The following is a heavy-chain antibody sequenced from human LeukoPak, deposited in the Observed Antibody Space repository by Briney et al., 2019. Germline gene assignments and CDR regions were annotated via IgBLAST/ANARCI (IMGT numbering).Heavy chain of an antibody. CDR3: ARDNSVRDEAWWFNP. J-gene: IGHJ5*02. D-gene: IGHD5-24*01. V-gene: IGHV1-3*03. Sequence: ASVKVSCKASGYTFTNYAINWVRQAPGQRLEWMGWINAGNGNTKYSQEFQGRVTLTRDMSTSTDYLELSSLRSEDTAVYYCARDNSVRDEAWWFNPWGQGTLVTVSS. CDR1: GYTFTNYA. CDR2: INAGNGNT.